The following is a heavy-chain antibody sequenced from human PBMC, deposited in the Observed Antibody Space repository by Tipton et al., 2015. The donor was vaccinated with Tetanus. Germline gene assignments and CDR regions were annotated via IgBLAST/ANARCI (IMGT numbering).Heavy chain of an antibody. CDR1: GGSISTYD. CDR2: IYRSGST. CDR3: ARYGKGYCSGGDCHSDGFDI. Sequence: TLSLTCTVSGGSISTYDWNWIRQPAGKGLEWIGRIYRSGSTYWNPSLKSRVTMSVATSKIQFSLKLSSVTAADTAVYYCARYGKGYCSGGDCHSDGFDIWGQGTMVTVSS. D-gene: IGHD2-15*01. V-gene: IGHV4-4*07. J-gene: IGHJ3*02.